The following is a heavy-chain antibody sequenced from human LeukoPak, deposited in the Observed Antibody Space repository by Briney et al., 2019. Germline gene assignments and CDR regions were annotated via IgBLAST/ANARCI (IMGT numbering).Heavy chain of an antibody. V-gene: IGHV4-34*01. J-gene: IGHJ5*02. CDR3: ARHLRYCSGTSCYRAQNWFDP. CDR2: INHSGST. D-gene: IGHD2-2*01. Sequence: SEPLSLTCAVYGGSFSGYYWSWIRQPPGKGLEWIGEINHSGSTNYNPSLKCRVTISVGTSKNQFSLKLCSVTAADTAVYYCARHLRYCSGTSCYRAQNWFDPWGQGTLVTVSS. CDR1: GGSFSGYY.